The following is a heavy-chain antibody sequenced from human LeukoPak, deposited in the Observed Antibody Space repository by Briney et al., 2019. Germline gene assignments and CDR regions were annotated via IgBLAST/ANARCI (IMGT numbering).Heavy chain of an antibody. CDR3: ARGSDSYGYPYYYYYYMDV. CDR2: ISNTGAT. J-gene: IGHJ6*03. Sequence: PSETLSLTCTVSGVSISSLSWSWLRQPPGGGLESIGSISNTGATNYNPSLKSRVTISVDTSNNEVSLKVTSVNAADTAVYYCARGSDSYGYPYYYYYYMDVWGKGTTVTVSS. D-gene: IGHD5-18*01. V-gene: IGHV4-59*11. CDR1: GVSISSLS.